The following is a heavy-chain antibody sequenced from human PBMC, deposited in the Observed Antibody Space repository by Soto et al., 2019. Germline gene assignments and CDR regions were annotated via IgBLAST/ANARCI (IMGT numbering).Heavy chain of an antibody. V-gene: IGHV1-18*01. J-gene: IGHJ5*02. CDR1: GYPFTSYG. Sequence: QVQLVQSGAEVKKPGPSVKVSCKASGYPFTSYGISWVRQAPGQGLEWMGWISAYNGNTNNAQKLQGRVTVTTDTSTSTAYMELRSLRSDDTAVYYCASDGDALLRFGEFPPYNWFDPWGQGTLVTVSS. D-gene: IGHD3-10*01. CDR3: ASDGDALLRFGEFPPYNWFDP. CDR2: ISAYNGNT.